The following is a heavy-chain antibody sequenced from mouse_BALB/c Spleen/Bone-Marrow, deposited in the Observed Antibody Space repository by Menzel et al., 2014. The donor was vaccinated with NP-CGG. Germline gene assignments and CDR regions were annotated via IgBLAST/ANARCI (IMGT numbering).Heavy chain of an antibody. D-gene: IGHD1-1*01. J-gene: IGHJ2*01. CDR1: GYPFPSHW. V-gene: IGHV1-69*02. CDR3: TREGYYGSSYVDY. Sequence: QVQLKESGAELVRPGASVKLSCKAFGYPFPSHWKTWGKRRPGQGLEGIGNIYPFVSYTNYNQKFKDKATLTVDKSSSTAYMQLSSPTSEDSAVYYCTREGYYGSSYVDYWGQGTTLTVSS. CDR2: IYPFVSYT.